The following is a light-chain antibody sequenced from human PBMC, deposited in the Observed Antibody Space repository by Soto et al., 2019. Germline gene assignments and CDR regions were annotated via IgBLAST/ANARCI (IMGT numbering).Light chain of an antibody. J-gene: IGLJ3*02. CDR1: SSDVGDYNF. CDR2: KVS. V-gene: IGLV2-8*01. CDR3: SSYAGSNNWV. Sequence: QSVLTQPPSASGSPGQSVTISCTGTSSDVGDYNFVSWFQQHPGKAPKLMIYKVSKRPSGVPDRFSGSKSSNTAPLTVSGLQAEDEAYYYCSSYAGSNNWVFGEGTKLTVL.